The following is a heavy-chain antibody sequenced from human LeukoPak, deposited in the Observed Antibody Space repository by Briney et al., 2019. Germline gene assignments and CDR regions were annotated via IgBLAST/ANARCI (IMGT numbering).Heavy chain of an antibody. CDR3: AKILGRTYYGMDV. D-gene: IGHD3-16*01. Sequence: GGSLRLSCAASGFTFSSYAMSWVRQAPGKGLEWVSAISGSGGSTYYADSVKGRFTISRDNSKNTLYLQMNSLSAEDTAVYYCAKILGRTYYGMDVWGQGTTVTVSS. CDR1: GFTFSSYA. J-gene: IGHJ6*02. CDR2: ISGSGGST. V-gene: IGHV3-23*01.